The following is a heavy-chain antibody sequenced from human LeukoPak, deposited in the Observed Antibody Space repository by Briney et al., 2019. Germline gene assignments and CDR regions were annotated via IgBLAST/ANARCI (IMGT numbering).Heavy chain of an antibody. D-gene: IGHD3-16*02. CDR3: ARGSYRPPPDS. CDR2: IYSGGST. V-gene: IGHV3-53*01. Sequence: GGSLRLSCAASGFTVSSNYMSWVRQAPGKGLEWVSVIYSGGSTYYADSVKGRFTISRDNSKNTLYLQMNSLRAEATAVYYCARGSYRPPPDSWGQGTLVTVSS. CDR1: GFTVSSNY. J-gene: IGHJ5*01.